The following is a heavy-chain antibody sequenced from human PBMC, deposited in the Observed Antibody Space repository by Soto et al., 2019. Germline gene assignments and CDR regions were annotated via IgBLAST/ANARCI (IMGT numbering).Heavy chain of an antibody. CDR2: ISGSGGST. V-gene: IGHV3-23*01. Sequence: GGSLRLSCAASGFTFSNFAMNWVRQAPGKGLEWVSGISGSGGSTYYADSVKGRFTISRDNSKDSLYLQMNSLRAEDTAVYYCATDVPNHIFPYDYWGLGTLVTVSS. CDR1: GFTFSNFA. J-gene: IGHJ4*01. D-gene: IGHD3-9*01. CDR3: ATDVPNHIFPYDY.